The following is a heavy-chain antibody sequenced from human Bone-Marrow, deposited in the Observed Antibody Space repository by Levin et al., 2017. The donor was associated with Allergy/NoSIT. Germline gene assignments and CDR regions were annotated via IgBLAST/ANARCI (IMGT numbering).Heavy chain of an antibody. Sequence: SETLSLTCTVSGGSISSSSYYWGWIRQPPGTGLEWIGSIYYSGSTYYNPSLKGRVTISVDTSKNQFSLKLSSVTAADTAVYYCASRTIVVVVAAASYWYFDLWGRGTLVTVSS. J-gene: IGHJ2*01. D-gene: IGHD2-15*01. CDR1: GGSISSSSYY. CDR3: ASRTIVVVVAAASYWYFDL. CDR2: IYYSGST. V-gene: IGHV4-39*07.